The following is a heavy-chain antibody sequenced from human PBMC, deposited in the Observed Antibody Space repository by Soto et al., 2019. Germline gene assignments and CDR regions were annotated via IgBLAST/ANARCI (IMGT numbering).Heavy chain of an antibody. Sequence: SLRLSCAASGFTFSSYWMHWVRQAPGKGLVWVSYIDNDGSATTYADSVKGRFTISRDNAKNTLYLQMDSLRAEDTAVYYCARDSWGIHHWGQGTLVTVSS. CDR1: GFTFSSYW. CDR2: IDNDGSAT. J-gene: IGHJ5*02. CDR3: ARDSWGIHH. V-gene: IGHV3-74*01. D-gene: IGHD6-13*01.